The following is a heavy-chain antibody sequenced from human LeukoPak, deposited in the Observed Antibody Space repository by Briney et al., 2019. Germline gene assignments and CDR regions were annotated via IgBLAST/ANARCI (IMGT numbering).Heavy chain of an antibody. D-gene: IGHD3-3*01. Sequence: GGSLRLSCAASGFTFSSYWMSWVRQAPGKGLEWVANIKQDGSEKYYVDSEKGRFTISRDNAKNSLYLQMNSLRAEDTAVYYCARYDFWSGYSGRYYYYYGMDVWGQGTTVTVSS. V-gene: IGHV3-7*01. CDR1: GFTFSSYW. CDR3: ARYDFWSGYSGRYYYYYGMDV. CDR2: IKQDGSEK. J-gene: IGHJ6*02.